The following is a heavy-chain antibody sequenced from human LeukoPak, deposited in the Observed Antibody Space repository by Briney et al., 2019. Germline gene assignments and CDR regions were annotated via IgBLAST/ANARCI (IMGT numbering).Heavy chain of an antibody. CDR3: AREGGYYFP. D-gene: IGHD3-3*01. Sequence: GGSLRLSCAASGFTFSSFSMHWVRQAPGKGLEWVSSITSSSTYIYYADSVKGRFTISRDNAKNSLYLQMISLRAEDTAVYYCAREGGYYFPWGQGTLVTVSS. CDR1: GFTFSSFS. CDR2: ITSSSTYI. V-gene: IGHV3-21*01. J-gene: IGHJ5*02.